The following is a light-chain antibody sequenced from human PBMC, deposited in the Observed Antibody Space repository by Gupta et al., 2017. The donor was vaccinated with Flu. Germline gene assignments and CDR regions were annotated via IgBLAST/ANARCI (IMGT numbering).Light chain of an antibody. Sequence: QSVVTQPPSASGPPGKRVTIPCSGSSANIGINYVYWYQQLPGAAPRLLIYRDNQRPSGVPDRFSGAKSGSSASLAISVIRSEDEADYYCASWDDSLTGLVFGGGTKLTVL. V-gene: IGLV1-47*01. CDR1: SANIGINY. CDR3: ASWDDSLTGLV. J-gene: IGLJ3*02. CDR2: RDN.